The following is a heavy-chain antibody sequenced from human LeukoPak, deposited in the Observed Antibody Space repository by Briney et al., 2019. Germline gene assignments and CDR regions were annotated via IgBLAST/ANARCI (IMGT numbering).Heavy chain of an antibody. Sequence: GGSLRLSCAASGYTFSTYWMHWVRQAPEKGLVWVSRINSDGSSITYADSVKGRFTISRDNAKNTLYLQMNGLRAEDTAVYYCARNRKAGYSGYSNWFDPWGQGTLVTVSS. CDR1: GYTFSTYW. D-gene: IGHD5-12*01. CDR2: INSDGSSI. J-gene: IGHJ5*02. CDR3: ARNRKAGYSGYSNWFDP. V-gene: IGHV3-74*03.